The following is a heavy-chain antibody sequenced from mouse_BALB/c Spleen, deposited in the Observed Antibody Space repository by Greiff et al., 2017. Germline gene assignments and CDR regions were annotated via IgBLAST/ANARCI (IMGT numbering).Heavy chain of an antibody. CDR2: ISSGSSTI. V-gene: IGHV5-17*02. CDR3: ARGRDGYYAWFAY. CDR1: GFTFSSFG. D-gene: IGHD2-3*01. J-gene: IGHJ3*01. Sequence: EVHLVESGGGLVQPGGSRKLSCAASGFTFSSFGMHWVRQAPEKGLEWVAYISSGSSTIYYADTVKGRFTISRDNPKNTLFLQMTSLRSEDTAMYYCARGRDGYYAWFAYWGQGTLVTVSA.